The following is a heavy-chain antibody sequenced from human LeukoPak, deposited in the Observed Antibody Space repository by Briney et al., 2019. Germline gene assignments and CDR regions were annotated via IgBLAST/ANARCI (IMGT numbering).Heavy chain of an antibody. J-gene: IGHJ4*02. CDR2: ISNNGGAT. CDR1: GFIFSRYV. CDR3: ARGEYSSPLDY. D-gene: IGHD5-12*01. V-gene: IGHV3-64*01. Sequence: GGSLRLSCAASGFIFSRYVMHWVRQAPGKGLEYVSTISNNGGATYYANSVKARFTISRDNSKNTLYLQVGSLRAEDMAVYYCARGEYSSPLDYWGQGTLVTVSS.